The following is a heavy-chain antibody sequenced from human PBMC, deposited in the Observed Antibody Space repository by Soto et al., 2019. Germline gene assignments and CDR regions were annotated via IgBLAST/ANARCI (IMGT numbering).Heavy chain of an antibody. CDR1: GFTFTNAL. V-gene: IGHV3-15*01. J-gene: IGHJ4*02. D-gene: IGHD3-10*01. Sequence: VQLVESGGGLVQPGGSLRLSCVASGFTFTNALMTWVRQAPGKGLEWVGRVKSKTDGGTTDYGAPVKGRFTISRDDLERTLYLQMSSLKIEDTAVYYCTTGFPGRDYWGQGTLVTVSS. CDR2: VKSKTDGGTT. CDR3: TTGFPGRDY.